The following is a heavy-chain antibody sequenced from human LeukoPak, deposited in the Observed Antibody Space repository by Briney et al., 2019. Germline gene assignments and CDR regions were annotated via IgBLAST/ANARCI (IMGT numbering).Heavy chain of an antibody. V-gene: IGHV3-9*01. CDR1: GNYW. J-gene: IGHJ6*02. Sequence: GGSLRLSCAASGNYWMHWVRQAPGKGLEWVSGINWNRGNIGYADSVKGRFTISRDNAKNSLFLQMNSLRVQDAALYYCAKGLERRYYYYGMDVWGQGTTVTVSS. CDR3: AKGLERRYYYYGMDV. D-gene: IGHD1-1*01. CDR2: INWNRGNI.